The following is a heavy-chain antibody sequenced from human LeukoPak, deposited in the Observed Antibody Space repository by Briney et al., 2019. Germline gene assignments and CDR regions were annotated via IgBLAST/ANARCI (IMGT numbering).Heavy chain of an antibody. CDR1: GFTFSNYE. V-gene: IGHV3-23*01. CDR3: AKSGALRGY. Sequence: GGSLRLSCAASGFTFSNYEMNWVRQAPGKGLEWLSYINHSGVTIYYADSVKGRFTISRDNSKNTLYLQMNSLRAEDTAVYYCAKSGALRGYWGQGTLVTVSS. D-gene: IGHD5-12*01. J-gene: IGHJ4*02. CDR2: INHSGVTI.